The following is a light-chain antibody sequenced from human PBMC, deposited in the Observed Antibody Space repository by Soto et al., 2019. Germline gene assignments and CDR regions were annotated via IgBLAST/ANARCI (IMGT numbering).Light chain of an antibody. CDR3: AAWDDSLNSWL. V-gene: IGLV1-44*01. CDR1: SSNIGSNT. J-gene: IGLJ3*02. CDR2: SHN. Sequence: QSALTQPPSASGTPGQRVTISCSGSSSNIGSNTVNWYQQLPGTAPKLLIYSHNQRPSGVPDRFSGSKSGTSASLAISGLQSEDEADYYCAAWDDSLNSWLFGGGTKLTVL.